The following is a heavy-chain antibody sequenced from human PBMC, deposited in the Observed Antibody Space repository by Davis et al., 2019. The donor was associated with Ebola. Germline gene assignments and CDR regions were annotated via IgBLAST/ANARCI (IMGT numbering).Heavy chain of an antibody. Sequence: PSVKVSCKASGGTFSSSVINWVRQAPGLGLEWMGWIIPMFGTRDYGQKFQGRVTFTADESSGTAYMQLSGLRSDDTAVYYCVRSGGFRAGFFDKWAQGTRVIVSS. CDR2: IIPMFGTR. CDR3: VRSGGFRAGFFDK. D-gene: IGHD4-23*01. J-gene: IGHJ4*02. CDR1: GGTFSSSV. V-gene: IGHV1-69*13.